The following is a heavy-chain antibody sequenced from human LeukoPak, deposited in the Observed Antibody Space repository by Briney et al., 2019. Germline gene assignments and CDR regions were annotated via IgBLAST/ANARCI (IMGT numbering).Heavy chain of an antibody. CDR1: GTSISSHY. CDR3: ARLAYYDSSGYFEY. CDR2: IYYSGST. J-gene: IGHJ4*02. D-gene: IGHD3-22*01. Sequence: SETLSLTCTVSGTSISSHYWSWIRQPPGKGLEWIGYIYYSGSTNYNPSLKSRVTISLDKSKNQFSLNLSFVTAADTAVYYCARLAYYDSSGYFEYWGQGTLVTVSS. V-gene: IGHV4-59*08.